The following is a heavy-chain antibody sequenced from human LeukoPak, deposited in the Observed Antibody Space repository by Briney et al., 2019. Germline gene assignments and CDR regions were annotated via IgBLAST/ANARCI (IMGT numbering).Heavy chain of an antibody. V-gene: IGHV4-34*01. D-gene: IGHD6-19*01. CDR2: INHSGST. CDR1: GGSFSGYY. CDR3: AREGYSSGWYDY. Sequence: SETLSLTCAVYGGSFSGYYWSWNRQPPGKGLEWIGEINHSGSTNYNPSLKSRVIISVDTSKNQFSLKLSSVTAADTAVYYCAREGYSSGWYDYWGQGTLVTVSS. J-gene: IGHJ4*02.